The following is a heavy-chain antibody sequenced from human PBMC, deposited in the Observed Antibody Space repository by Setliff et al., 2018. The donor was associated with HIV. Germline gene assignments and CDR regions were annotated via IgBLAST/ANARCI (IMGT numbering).Heavy chain of an antibody. D-gene: IGHD3-10*01. CDR3: ARDRHYSGLGSYGP. J-gene: IGHJ5*02. CDR2: IYRSGTT. V-gene: IGHV4-4*07. Sequence: SEPLSLTCTIFGGSFSNYRWSWIRQPAGRGLEWIGRIYRSGTTDYKPSLKSRVSMSLDTSRNQFSLKLTSVTAEDTAVYYCARDRHYSGLGSYGPWGPGILVTVSS. CDR1: GGSFSNYR.